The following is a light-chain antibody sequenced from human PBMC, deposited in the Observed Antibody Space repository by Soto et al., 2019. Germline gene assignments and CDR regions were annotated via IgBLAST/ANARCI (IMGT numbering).Light chain of an antibody. V-gene: IGKV1-39*01. J-gene: IGKJ2*01. CDR2: AAS. CDR1: QSISSY. CDR3: QQSYSTPQT. Sequence: DIQMTQSPSSLSASVGDRVTITCRASQSISSYLNWYQQKPGKAPKLLIYAASSLQSGVPSRFSGSGSGTDFTLTIRSLQPEEYATYYCQQSYSTPQTFGQGTKLEIK.